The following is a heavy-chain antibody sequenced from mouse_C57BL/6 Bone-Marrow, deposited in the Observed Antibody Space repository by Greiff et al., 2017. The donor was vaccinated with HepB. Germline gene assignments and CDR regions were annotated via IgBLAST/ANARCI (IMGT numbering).Heavy chain of an antibody. CDR3: ARGSSLDY. CDR1: GYTFTSYW. J-gene: IGHJ2*01. Sequence: VQLQQPGAELVRPGTSVKLSCKASGYTFTSYWMHWVKQRPGQGLEWIGVIDPSDSYTNYNQKFKGKATLTVDTSSSTAYMQLSSLTSEDSAVYYCARGSSLDYWGQGTTLTVSS. V-gene: IGHV1-59*01. CDR2: IDPSDSYT. D-gene: IGHD1-1*01.